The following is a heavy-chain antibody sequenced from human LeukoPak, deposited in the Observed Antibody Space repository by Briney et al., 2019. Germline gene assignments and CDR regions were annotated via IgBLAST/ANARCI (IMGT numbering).Heavy chain of an antibody. CDR3: ARELYEIAAAGTAWFDP. D-gene: IGHD6-13*01. Sequence: SETLSLTCTVSGGSISSYYWSWIRQPSGKGLEWIGYIYYSGSTNYNPSLKSRVTISVDTSKNQFSLKLSSVTAADTAVYYCARELYEIAAAGTAWFDPWGQGTLVTVSS. J-gene: IGHJ5*02. CDR2: IYYSGST. V-gene: IGHV4-59*01. CDR1: GGSISSYY.